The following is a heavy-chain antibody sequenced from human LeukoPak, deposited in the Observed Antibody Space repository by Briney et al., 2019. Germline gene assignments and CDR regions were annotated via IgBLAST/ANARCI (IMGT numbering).Heavy chain of an antibody. Sequence: GGSLRLSCAGSGFSFSKFSMNWVRQAPGKGLEWISYITSSSDCTYYADSVKGRFTISRDNAKNSLYLQMDSLRTEDTAVYYCARVIGSYGDSAYWGQGTLVTVSS. CDR2: ITSSSDCT. V-gene: IGHV3-21*05. CDR3: ARVIGSYGDSAY. D-gene: IGHD4-17*01. CDR1: GFSFSKFS. J-gene: IGHJ4*02.